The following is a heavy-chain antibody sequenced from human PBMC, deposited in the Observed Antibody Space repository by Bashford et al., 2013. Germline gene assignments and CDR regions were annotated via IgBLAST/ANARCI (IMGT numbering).Heavy chain of an antibody. CDR2: INPSGGST. V-gene: IGHV1-46*01. CDR3: ARGRTGSNFNYFDY. Sequence: ASVKVSCKASGDTFSNYAITWVRQAPGQGLEWMGIINPSGGSTSYAQKFQGRVTMTRDTSTSTVYMELSSLRSEDTAVYYCARGRTGSNFNYFDYVGPGNPGHRLL. D-gene: IGHD5-24*01. CDR1: GDTFSNYA. J-gene: IGHJ4*02.